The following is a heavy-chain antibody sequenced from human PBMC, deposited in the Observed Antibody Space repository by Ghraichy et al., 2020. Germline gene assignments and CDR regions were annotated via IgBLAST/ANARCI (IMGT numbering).Heavy chain of an antibody. Sequence: SETLSLTCAVYGGSFSGYYWSWIRQPPGKGLEWIGEINHSGSTNYNPSLKSRVTISVDTSKNQFSLKLSSVTAADTAVYYCARPSLYSSSWFQGGMDVWGQGTTVTVSS. D-gene: IGHD6-13*01. CDR1: GGSFSGYY. J-gene: IGHJ6*02. CDR2: INHSGST. V-gene: IGHV4-34*01. CDR3: ARPSLYSSSWFQGGMDV.